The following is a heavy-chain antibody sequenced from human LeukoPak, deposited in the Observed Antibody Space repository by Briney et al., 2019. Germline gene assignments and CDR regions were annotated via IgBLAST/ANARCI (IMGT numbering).Heavy chain of an antibody. D-gene: IGHD3-9*01. CDR3: ARARYFDWLLYFDY. J-gene: IGHJ4*02. CDR1: GGSISSYC. Sequence: SETLSLTCTVSGGSISSYCWSWIRQPPGKGLEWIGYIYYSGSTNYNPSLKSRVTISVDTSKNQFSLKLSSVTAADTAVYYCARARYFDWLLYFDYWGQGTLVTVSS. CDR2: IYYSGST. V-gene: IGHV4-59*01.